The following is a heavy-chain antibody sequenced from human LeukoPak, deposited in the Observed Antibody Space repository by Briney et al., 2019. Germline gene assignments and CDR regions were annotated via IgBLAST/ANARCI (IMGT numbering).Heavy chain of an antibody. CDR2: IYYSGST. J-gene: IGHJ5*02. CDR3: ARRSSWDGGWFDP. Sequence: PSETLSLTCTVSGGSISSSSYYWGWIRQPPGKGLEWIGAIYYSGSTYYNPSLKSRVTISVDTSKNQFSLRLSSVTAADTAVYYCARRSSWDGGWFDPGGQGTLVSVSS. V-gene: IGHV4-39*01. D-gene: IGHD6-13*01. CDR1: GGSISSSSYY.